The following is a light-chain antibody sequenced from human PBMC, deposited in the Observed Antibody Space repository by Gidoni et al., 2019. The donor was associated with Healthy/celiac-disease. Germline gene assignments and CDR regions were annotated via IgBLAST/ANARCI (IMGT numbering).Light chain of an antibody. J-gene: IGKJ4*01. Sequence: IVMPQSPLSLPVTPGEPASISCRSSQSLLHSNGYNYLDWYLQKPGQSPQLLIYLGSNRASGVPDRFSGSGSGTEFTLKSSRVEAEDVGVYYCMQALQTPLTCGGXTKVEIK. V-gene: IGKV2-28*01. CDR2: LGS. CDR3: MQALQTPLT. CDR1: QSLLHSNGYNY.